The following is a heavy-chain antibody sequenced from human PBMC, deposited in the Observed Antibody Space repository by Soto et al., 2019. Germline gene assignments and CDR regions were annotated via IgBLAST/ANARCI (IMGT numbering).Heavy chain of an antibody. CDR1: GGTFINYA. J-gene: IGHJ5*02. CDR2: VTPCFGTR. D-gene: IGHD6-6*01. V-gene: IGHV1-69*12. CDR3: GRDQGLVAPRTATNGLDP. Sequence: QVQLVQSGTEVKKPGSSVKVSCEASGGTFINYAFTWGRQAPGQGLEWMGGVTPCFGTRNYAQKFQGRVTITEDEATSTVYMGLSRLKAEDTAVYYCGRDQGLVAPRTATNGLDPWGQGTLVTVSS.